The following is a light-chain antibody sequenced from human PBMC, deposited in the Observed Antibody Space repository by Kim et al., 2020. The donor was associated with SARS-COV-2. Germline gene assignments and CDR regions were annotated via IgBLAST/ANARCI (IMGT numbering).Light chain of an antibody. Sequence: SSELTQDPALSVALGQTVRITCQGDSLRTYYASWYQQKPGQAPVLVIYDKNNRPSGIPDRFSASRSENTASLTITGAQAEDEADYYCNSRDNSANHPFVF. CDR3: NSRDNSANHPFV. CDR2: DKN. V-gene: IGLV3-19*01. J-gene: IGLJ1*01. CDR1: SLRTYY.